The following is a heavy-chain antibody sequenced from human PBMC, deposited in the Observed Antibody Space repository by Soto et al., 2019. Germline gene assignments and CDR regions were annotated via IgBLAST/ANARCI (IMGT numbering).Heavy chain of an antibody. Sequence: QVQLQESGPGLVKPSETLSLTCTVSGGSISSYYWSWIRQPAGKGLEWIGRIYTSGSTNYNPSLKSRVTMSVDTSKDQFSLKLSSVTAADTAVYYCARDGTVVPAAIYDYYGMDVWGQGTTVTVSS. D-gene: IGHD2-2*01. V-gene: IGHV4-4*07. J-gene: IGHJ6*02. CDR1: GGSISSYY. CDR2: IYTSGST. CDR3: ARDGTVVPAAIYDYYGMDV.